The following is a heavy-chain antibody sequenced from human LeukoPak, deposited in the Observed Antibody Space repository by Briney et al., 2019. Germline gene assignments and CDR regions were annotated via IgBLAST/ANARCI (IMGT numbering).Heavy chain of an antibody. Sequence: PSETLSLTCTVSGGSISSSVYYWGWVRQPPGKGLEWIGNNYYSGSTYYNSSLKSRATISVDTSKNQFSLKLSSVTAADTAVYYCARLKWEVDWYFDLWGRGTLVTVSS. D-gene: IGHD1-26*01. CDR3: ARLKWEVDWYFDL. V-gene: IGHV4-39*01. CDR1: GGSISSSVYY. CDR2: NYYSGST. J-gene: IGHJ2*01.